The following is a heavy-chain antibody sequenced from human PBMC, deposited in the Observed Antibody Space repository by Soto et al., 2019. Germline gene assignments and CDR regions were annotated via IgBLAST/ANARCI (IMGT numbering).Heavy chain of an antibody. J-gene: IGHJ4*02. CDR3: ASPRAEGGVYYFDY. Sequence: QVQLVQSGAEVKKPGSSVKVSCKASGGTFSSYAISWVRQAPGQGLEWMGGIIPIFGTANYAQKFQGRVTITADESTSTAYMELSGLRSEDTAVYYCASPRAEGGVYYFDYWGQGTLVTVSS. CDR2: IIPIFGTA. V-gene: IGHV1-69*01. CDR1: GGTFSSYA. D-gene: IGHD3-16*01.